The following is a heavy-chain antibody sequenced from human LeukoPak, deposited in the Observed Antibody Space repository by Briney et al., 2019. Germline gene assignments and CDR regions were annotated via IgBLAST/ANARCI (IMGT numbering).Heavy chain of an antibody. Sequence: GGSLRLSCAASGFTVSNNYMNWVRQAPGKGLEWVSVIYSVATTYYADSVKGRFTISRDNSKNTLYLQMNSLRAEDTAVYYCAKDGVNWKKQYYFDYWGQGTLVTVSS. CDR1: GFTVSNNY. D-gene: IGHD1-20*01. CDR3: AKDGVNWKKQYYFDY. CDR2: IYSVATT. J-gene: IGHJ4*02. V-gene: IGHV3-53*01.